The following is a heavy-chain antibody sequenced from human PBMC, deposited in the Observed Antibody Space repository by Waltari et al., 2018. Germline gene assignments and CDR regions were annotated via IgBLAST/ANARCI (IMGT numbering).Heavy chain of an antibody. CDR3: ASFGTLSLSDEIFDY. V-gene: IGHV5-51*03. Sequence: EVQLVQSGAEVKKPGESLKSSCKGSGYSFTSYWIGWVRQMPGKGLEWMGIIFTGDSDTRYSQSVQGQVTISADKSIRTAYLQWSSLKASDNAMYYWASFGTLSLSDEIFDYWGKGTLVTVSS. J-gene: IGHJ4*02. CDR1: GYSFTSYW. D-gene: IGHD1-1*01. CDR2: IFTGDSDT.